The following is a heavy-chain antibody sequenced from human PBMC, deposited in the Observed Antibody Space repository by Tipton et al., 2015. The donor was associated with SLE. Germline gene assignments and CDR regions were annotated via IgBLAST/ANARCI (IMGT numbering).Heavy chain of an antibody. V-gene: IGHV4-31*03. CDR1: GDSITDSGYS. CDR2: IHHSGRT. CDR3: ARALAPSGYIFDF. J-gene: IGHJ4*02. Sequence: TLSLTCTVSGDSITDSGYSWNWVRQHPGAGLEWIGYIHHSGRTDYNPSLRSRVTISVDTSKKQFSLKLTSVTAADAAVYYCARALAPSGYIFDFWGQGALVTVSS. D-gene: IGHD5-12*01.